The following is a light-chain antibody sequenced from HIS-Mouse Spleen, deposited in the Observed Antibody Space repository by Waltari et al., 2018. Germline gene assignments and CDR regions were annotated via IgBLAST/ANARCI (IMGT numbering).Light chain of an antibody. J-gene: IGLJ2*01. CDR2: EDS. CDR3: YSTDSSGNHRV. Sequence: SYELTQPPSVSVSPGQTARITCSGDALPKKYAYWYQQKSGQAPVLVIDEDSKRPSGIPGRFAGSSSGTMATLTISGAQGEDEADYYCYSTDSSGNHRVFGGGTKLTVL. V-gene: IGLV3-10*01. CDR1: ALPKKY.